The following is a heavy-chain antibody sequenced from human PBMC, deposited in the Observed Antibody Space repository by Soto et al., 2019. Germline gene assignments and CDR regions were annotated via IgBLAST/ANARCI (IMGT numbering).Heavy chain of an antibody. V-gene: IGHV4-34*01. D-gene: IGHD3-10*01. CDR3: ARRGSNWFDP. CDR2: INHSGST. Sequence: SETLSLTCAVYGGSFSGYYWSWIRQPPGKGLEWIGEINHSGSTNYNPSLKSRVTISADTSKNQFSLKLSSVTAADTAVYYCARRGSNWFDPWGQGTLVTVSS. J-gene: IGHJ5*02. CDR1: GGSFSGYY.